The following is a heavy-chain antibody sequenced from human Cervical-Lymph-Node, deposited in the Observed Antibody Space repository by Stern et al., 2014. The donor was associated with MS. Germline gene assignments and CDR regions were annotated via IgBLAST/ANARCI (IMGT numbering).Heavy chain of an antibody. CDR2: IYPGDSDT. J-gene: IGHJ3*02. V-gene: IGHV5-51*01. Sequence: EVQLEESGAEVKKPGESLKISCKTSGYSFSNFWIGWVRQMPGKGLEWMGIIYPGDSDTTYSPSFQGQVTISADESISTAYLQWRSLKASDTAMYYCVRRGYSGGYDTFDIWGQGTMLIVSS. D-gene: IGHD3-22*01. CDR1: GYSFSNFW. CDR3: VRRGYSGGYDTFDI.